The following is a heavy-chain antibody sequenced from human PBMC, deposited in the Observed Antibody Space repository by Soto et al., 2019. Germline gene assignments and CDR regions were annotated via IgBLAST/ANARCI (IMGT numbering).Heavy chain of an antibody. D-gene: IGHD3-3*01. Sequence: QERLVQSGAEVRKPGSSVKVSCKVTGGTSTRYAINWVRQAPGQGLEWMGGIVPMFGTSKYAQKFQGRVTITSDTSTNIAYMELRSLRSEDTAVYYCNRGSDYDLWSGYLWGQGTLVAVSS. V-gene: IGHV1-69*06. J-gene: IGHJ4*02. CDR3: NRGSDYDLWSGYL. CDR2: IVPMFGTS. CDR1: GGTSTRYA.